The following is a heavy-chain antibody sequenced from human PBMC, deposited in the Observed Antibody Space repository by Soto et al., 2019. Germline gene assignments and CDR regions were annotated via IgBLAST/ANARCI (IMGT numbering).Heavy chain of an antibody. CDR3: AAGSGWYIDY. D-gene: IGHD6-19*01. CDR2: IKSKADGGTT. V-gene: IGHV3-15*07. J-gene: IGHJ4*02. CDR1: GFTFSHAW. Sequence: EVQLVESGGGLIQPGGSLRLSCAASGFTFSHAWMNWVRQAPGKGLEWVGRIKSKADGGTTDYAAPVKGRITISRDDSKNTLSLEMNSLKTADTAVYYCAAGSGWYIDYWGLGTLVTVSS.